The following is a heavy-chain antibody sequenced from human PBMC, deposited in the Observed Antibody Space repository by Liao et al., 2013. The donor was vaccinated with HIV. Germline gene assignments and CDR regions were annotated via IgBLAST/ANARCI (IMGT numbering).Heavy chain of an antibody. CDR2: IFPSGYT. Sequence: QVQLQESGPGLVKPSETLSLTCSVSGASIDNYYWNWIRQPAGKGLEWIGRIFPSGYTNYNPSLKSRVTISVDTSKNLFSLKLSSVTAADTAVYYCARHIAGSDHYYYFHMDVWGNGTTVTVSS. CDR3: ARHIAGSDHYYYFHMDV. J-gene: IGHJ6*03. CDR1: GASIDNYY. D-gene: IGHD2-21*01. V-gene: IGHV4-4*07.